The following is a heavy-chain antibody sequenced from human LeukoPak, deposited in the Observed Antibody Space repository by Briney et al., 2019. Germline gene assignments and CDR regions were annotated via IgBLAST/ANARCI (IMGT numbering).Heavy chain of an antibody. V-gene: IGHV4-39*07. CDR2: IYYSGST. D-gene: IGHD3-22*01. Sequence: SETLSLTCTVSGGSISSSSYYWGWIRQPPGKGLEWIGSIYYSGSTYYNPSLKSRVTISVDTSKNQFSLKLSSVTAADTAVYYCARGPRRITMIVVDLNWFDPWGQGTLVTVSS. J-gene: IGHJ5*02. CDR3: ARGPRRITMIVVDLNWFDP. CDR1: GGSISSSSYY.